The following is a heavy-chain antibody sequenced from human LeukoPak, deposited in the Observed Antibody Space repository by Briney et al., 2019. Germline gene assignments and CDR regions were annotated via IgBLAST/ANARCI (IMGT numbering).Heavy chain of an antibody. V-gene: IGHV1-2*02. CDR3: ARDNIAAAGIDY. D-gene: IGHD6-13*01. J-gene: IGHJ4*02. Sequence: ASVKVSCKASGYTFTGYYMQWVRQAPGQGLEWMGWINPNSGGTNYAQKFQGRVTMTRDTSISTAYMELSRLRSDDTAVYYCARDNIAAAGIDYWGQGTLVTVSS. CDR2: INPNSGGT. CDR1: GYTFTGYY.